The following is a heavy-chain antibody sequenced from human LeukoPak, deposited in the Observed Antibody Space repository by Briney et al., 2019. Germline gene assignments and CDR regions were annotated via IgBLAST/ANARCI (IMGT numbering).Heavy chain of an antibody. CDR2: VKRDGSKE. J-gene: IGHJ4*02. CDR3: ARETMVRGVLTGYYFDY. D-gene: IGHD3-10*01. CDR1: GFTFSSHW. V-gene: IGHV3-7*03. Sequence: GGSLRLSCAASGFTFSSHWMNWVRQAPGGGLEWVASVKRDGSKEYYVDSVKGRFTISRDNAKNSLTLQMNSLTAEDTAVYYCARETMVRGVLTGYYFDYWGQGTLVTVSS.